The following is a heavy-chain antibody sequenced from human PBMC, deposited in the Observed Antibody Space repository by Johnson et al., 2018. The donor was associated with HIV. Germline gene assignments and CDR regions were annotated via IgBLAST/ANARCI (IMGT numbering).Heavy chain of an antibody. CDR3: AKDDNLGVWYSDAFDI. V-gene: IGHV3-30*18. CDR2: TAHDESIT. J-gene: IGHJ3*02. CDR1: GFTFSS. D-gene: IGHD6-19*01. Sequence: QVQLVESGGGVVQPGRSLRLSCAASGFTFSSMHWDRQAPGKGLEWVAFTAHDESITHYADSVKGRFTMSRDNSKSTLNLQMNSLRAEDTAIYYCAKDDNLGVWYSDAFDIWGQGTMVTVSS.